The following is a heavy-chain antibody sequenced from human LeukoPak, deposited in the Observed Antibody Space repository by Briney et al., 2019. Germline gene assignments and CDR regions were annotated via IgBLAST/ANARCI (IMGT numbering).Heavy chain of an antibody. CDR3: ARDRPYGGVGDFDY. J-gene: IGHJ4*02. CDR1: GFTVSGHY. V-gene: IGHV3-66*01. D-gene: IGHD3-16*01. Sequence: GGSLRLSCAASGFTVSGHYMSWVRQAPGKGLEWLSAIYTGGDTYYADSVRGRFTISRDNSKKTLYLQMNSLTFEDTAVYYCARDRPYGGVGDFDYWGQGTLVTVSS. CDR2: IYTGGDT.